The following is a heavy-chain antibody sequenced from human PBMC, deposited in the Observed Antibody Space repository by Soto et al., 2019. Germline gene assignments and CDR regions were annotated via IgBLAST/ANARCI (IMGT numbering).Heavy chain of an antibody. D-gene: IGHD6-19*01. Sequence: PGGSLRLSCVVSGFTFSDFGMHWVRHSPGEGLAWVASISKDGLDRYYSESVKGRFTISRDDSKNTVFLQMNSLKVEDTAAYFCASPREGQWLVFDHWGQRTLVTVSS. CDR1: GFTFSDFG. J-gene: IGHJ4*02. CDR3: ASPREGQWLVFDH. CDR2: ISKDGLDR. V-gene: IGHV3-30*19.